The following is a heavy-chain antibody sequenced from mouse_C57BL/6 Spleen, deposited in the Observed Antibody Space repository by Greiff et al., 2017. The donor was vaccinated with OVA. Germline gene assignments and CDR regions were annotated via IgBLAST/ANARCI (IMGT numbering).Heavy chain of an antibody. J-gene: IGHJ4*01. V-gene: IGHV1-53*01. CDR3: ARSPYGYDGVPMDY. CDR2: INPSNGGT. CDR1: GYTFTSYW. D-gene: IGHD2-2*01. Sequence: VQLQQSGTELVKPGASVKLSCKASGYTFTSYWMHWVKQRPGQGLEWIGNINPSNGGTNYNEKFKSKATLTVDKSSSTAYMQLSSLTYEDSAVYYCARSPYGYDGVPMDYWGQGTSVTVSS.